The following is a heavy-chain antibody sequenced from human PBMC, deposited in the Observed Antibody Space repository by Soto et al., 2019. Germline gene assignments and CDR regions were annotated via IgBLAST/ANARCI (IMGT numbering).Heavy chain of an antibody. CDR1: GGSISSYY. V-gene: IGHV4-59*01. CDR3: ARVGYGSGSYAYYYYGMDV. D-gene: IGHD3-10*01. CDR2: IYYSGST. J-gene: IGHJ6*02. Sequence: SETLSLTCTVSGGSISSYYWSWIRQPPGKGLEWIGYIYYSGSTNYNPSLKSRVTISVDTSKNQFSLKLSSVTAADTAVYYCARVGYGSGSYAYYYYGMDVWGQGTTVTVSS.